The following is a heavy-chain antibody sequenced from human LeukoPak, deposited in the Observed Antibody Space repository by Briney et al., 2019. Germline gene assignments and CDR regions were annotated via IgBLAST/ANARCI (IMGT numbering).Heavy chain of an antibody. CDR3: ARGGYSGTLPSSWFDP. CDR2: FTPNSGGI. J-gene: IGHJ5*02. CDR1: GYTFTDYY. D-gene: IGHD1-26*01. V-gene: IGHV1-2*02. Sequence: ASVKVSCKASGYTFTDYYIHLVRLAPGKGLGGMDWFTPNSGGINYAQRFQGRVTMTSDTSISTAYMELSRLTFDDTAVYYCARGGYSGTLPSSWFDPWGQGTLVTVSS.